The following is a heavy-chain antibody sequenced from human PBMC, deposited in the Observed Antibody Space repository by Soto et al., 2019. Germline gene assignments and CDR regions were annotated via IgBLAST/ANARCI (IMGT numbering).Heavy chain of an antibody. CDR3: ARRMVVRRGDAFDI. Sequence: GASVKVSCKASGFTFTSSAVQWVRQARGQRLEWIGWIVVGSGNTNYAQKFQERVTITRDMSTSTAYMELSSLRSEDTAVYYCARRMVVRRGDAFDIWGQGTMVTVSS. J-gene: IGHJ3*02. CDR2: IVVGSGNT. D-gene: IGHD2-15*01. V-gene: IGHV1-58*01. CDR1: GFTFTSSA.